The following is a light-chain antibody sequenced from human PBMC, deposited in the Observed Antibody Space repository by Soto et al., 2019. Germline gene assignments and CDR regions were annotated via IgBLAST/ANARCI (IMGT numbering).Light chain of an antibody. CDR3: QQFIDGWT. CDR2: VAS. V-gene: IGKV1-16*01. J-gene: IGKJ1*01. CDR1: QGISNY. Sequence: DIQMTQSPSSLSASVGDRVTITCRASQGISNYLAWYQQKPGKVPKVLIYVASSLESGVPSRFRGSGSETEFTLTISGLQPDDFATYYCQQFIDGWTFGQGTKVDIK.